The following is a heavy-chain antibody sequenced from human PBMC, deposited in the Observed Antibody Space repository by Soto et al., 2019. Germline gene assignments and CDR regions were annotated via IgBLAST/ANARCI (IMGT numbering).Heavy chain of an antibody. J-gene: IGHJ6*02. D-gene: IGHD3-10*01. CDR3: ERDGPYYYASRMDV. CDR1: GIPVSSNY. CDR2: LHSGGDT. V-gene: IGHV3-53*04. Sequence: EVQLVESGGGLVQPGGSLRLSCVASGIPVSSNYMTWVRQAPGKGLEWVSVLHSGGDTYYANSVKGRFTISRHDSTNTLFLQMNSLTAEDTAVYYCERDGPYYYASRMDVWGHGTTVTVSS.